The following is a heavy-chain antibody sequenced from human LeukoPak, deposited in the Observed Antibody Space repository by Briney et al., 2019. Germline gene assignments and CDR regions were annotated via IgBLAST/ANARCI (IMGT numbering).Heavy chain of an antibody. Sequence: GGSLRLSCAASGFTFSSYSMNWVRQAPGKGLEWVSAISGSGGNIYHADFVKGRFTISRDNHKNTLYLQMNSLGVEDTAVYYCASGGVAYGACCDFWGQGTLVTVSS. CDR1: GFTFSSYS. D-gene: IGHD3-16*01. V-gene: IGHV3-21*04. CDR3: ASGGVAYGACCDF. CDR2: ISGSGGNI. J-gene: IGHJ4*02.